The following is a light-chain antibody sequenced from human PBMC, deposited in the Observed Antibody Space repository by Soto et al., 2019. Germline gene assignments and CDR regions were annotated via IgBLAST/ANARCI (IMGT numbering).Light chain of an antibody. CDR1: SSNIGSTF. CDR2: MNN. CDR3: AAWDDSLSGPV. Sequence: QLVLTQPPSASGTPGQRVTISCSGNSSNIGSTFVSWYQQLPGTAPKLLMYMNNQRPSGVPDRFSGSKSGTSASLAISGLRSEDEADYYCAAWDDSLSGPVFGGGTKLTVL. V-gene: IGLV1-47*01. J-gene: IGLJ2*01.